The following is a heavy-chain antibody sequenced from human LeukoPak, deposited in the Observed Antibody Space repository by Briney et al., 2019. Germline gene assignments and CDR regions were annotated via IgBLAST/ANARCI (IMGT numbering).Heavy chain of an antibody. D-gene: IGHD4/OR15-4a*01. CDR3: ARAPLSNYYYYYMDV. V-gene: IGHV1-8*01. J-gene: IGHJ6*03. CDR2: MNPNSGNT. Sequence: GASVKVSCKASGYTFTSYDINWVRQATGQGLEWMGWMNPNSGNTGYAQKFQGRVTMNRNTSISTAYMELSSLRSEDTAVYYCARAPLSNYYYYYMDVWGKGTTVTVSS. CDR1: GYTFTSYD.